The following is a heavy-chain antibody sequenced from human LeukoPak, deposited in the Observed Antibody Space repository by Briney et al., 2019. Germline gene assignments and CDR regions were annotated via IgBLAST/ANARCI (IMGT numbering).Heavy chain of an antibody. J-gene: IGHJ4*02. CDR2: IDDSGST. D-gene: IGHD6-19*01. V-gene: IGHV4-39*01. CDR1: GASISGSDYS. CDR3: ARNVVSLNSNGFYYFDY. Sequence: PSETLSLTCTVSGASISGSDYSWAWLPQPPGQGLEWIVTIDDSGSTYYNPSLKSRLTMSVDTSKNQFSLNLNSVNAADTALYYCARNVVSLNSNGFYYFDYWGQGSLVIVSS.